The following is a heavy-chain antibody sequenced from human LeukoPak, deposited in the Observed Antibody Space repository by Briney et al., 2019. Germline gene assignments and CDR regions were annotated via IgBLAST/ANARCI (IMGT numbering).Heavy chain of an antibody. CDR3: ARWRATHPDLDFDY. Sequence: GGSLRLSCAASGFTFSSYWMHWVRKAPGKGLVWVSRINSDGSSTSYADSVKGRFTISRDNAKNTLYLQMNSLRAEDTAVYYCARWRATHPDLDFDYWGQGTLVTVSS. CDR2: INSDGSST. J-gene: IGHJ4*02. CDR1: GFTFSSYW. V-gene: IGHV3-74*01. D-gene: IGHD2-15*01.